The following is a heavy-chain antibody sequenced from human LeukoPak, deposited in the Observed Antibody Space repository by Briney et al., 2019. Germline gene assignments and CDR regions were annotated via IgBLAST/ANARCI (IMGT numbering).Heavy chain of an antibody. V-gene: IGHV1-69*04. CDR2: IIVILGVT. CDR1: GGPFNSYA. CDR3: ARYIHPQGLVGYAMDV. Sequence: SVRVSCKAPGGPFNSYAINWVRQAPGQGLEWMGRIIVILGVTNYAQRFQGRVTISADKSTTTAYMELSSLTSEDTAVYYCARYIHPQGLVGYAMDVWGQGTTVIVSS. D-gene: IGHD2-15*01. J-gene: IGHJ6*02.